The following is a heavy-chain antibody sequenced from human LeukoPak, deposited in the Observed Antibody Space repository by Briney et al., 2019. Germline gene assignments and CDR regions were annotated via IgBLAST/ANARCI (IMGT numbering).Heavy chain of an antibody. V-gene: IGHV3-21*01. CDR3: ARDDYGGNDYFDY. CDR1: GFTFSSYS. D-gene: IGHD4-23*01. J-gene: IGHJ4*02. CDR2: ISGSSDYI. Sequence: GGSLRLSCAASGFTFSSYSINWVRQAPGKGLEYVSSISGSSDYIYYAASVKGRFTISRDNAKNSLYLQMNSLRAEDTAVYYCARDDYGGNDYFDYWGQGTLVTVSS.